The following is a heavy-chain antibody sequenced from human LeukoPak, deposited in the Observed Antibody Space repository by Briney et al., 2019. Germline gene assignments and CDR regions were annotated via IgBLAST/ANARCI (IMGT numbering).Heavy chain of an antibody. CDR3: VNYSDILYYFDS. CDR2: IYTGGNT. CDR1: GFTVSSNY. D-gene: IGHD2-15*01. Sequence: GGSLRLSCAHSGFTVSSNYISWLCQAPGNGLEWVSLIYTGGNTYYADSVKGRFTLSRDNSKNTVYLPMNSLRVEDTAMYYCVNYSDILYYFDSWGEGTLVTVSS. V-gene: IGHV3-66*01. J-gene: IGHJ4*02.